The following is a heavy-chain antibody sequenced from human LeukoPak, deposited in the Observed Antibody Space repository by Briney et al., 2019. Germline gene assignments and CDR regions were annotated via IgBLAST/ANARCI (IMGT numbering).Heavy chain of an antibody. J-gene: IGHJ3*02. Sequence: GGSLRLSCEASGFTFSSSAMSLARQAPGKGLEWVSAISCSGGTTYYAVSGKGRFTIPNDGSKNTLYLQMNSLSAEDTALYCCAKHGYGDPGYRAFDIWGQGTMVTVSS. CDR2: ISCSGGTT. CDR3: AKHGYGDPGYRAFDI. CDR1: GFTFSSSA. V-gene: IGHV3-23*01. D-gene: IGHD4-17*01.